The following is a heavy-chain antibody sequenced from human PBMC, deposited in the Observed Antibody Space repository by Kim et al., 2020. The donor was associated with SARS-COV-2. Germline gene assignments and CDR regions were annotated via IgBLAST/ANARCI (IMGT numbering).Heavy chain of an antibody. V-gene: IGHV1-3*01. CDR3: ARGYYDSSGYYPPFDY. J-gene: IGHJ4*02. Sequence: QKCQGRVTLTRDTPPSKAYMELSSLRAEDTAVYYCARGYYDSSGYYPPFDYWGQGTLVTVSS. D-gene: IGHD3-22*01.